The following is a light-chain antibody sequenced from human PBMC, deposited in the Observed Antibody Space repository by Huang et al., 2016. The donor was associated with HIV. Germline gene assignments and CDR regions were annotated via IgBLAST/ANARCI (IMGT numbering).Light chain of an antibody. CDR1: QDINNL. Sequence: DIQMTQSPSSLSASVGDRVTITCQASQDINNLLNWYQHKPGKAPKLLILDASNLQTGVPSRFSGSGSGTHFTFTITSLQRDDIGTYYCQQYDDVPISFGGGTKV. J-gene: IGKJ4*01. V-gene: IGKV1-33*01. CDR2: DAS. CDR3: QQYDDVPIS.